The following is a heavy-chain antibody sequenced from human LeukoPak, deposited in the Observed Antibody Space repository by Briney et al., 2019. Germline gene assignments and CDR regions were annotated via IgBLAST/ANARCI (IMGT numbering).Heavy chain of an antibody. CDR3: ARVNIAAAGGKGPFDY. CDR2: INHSGGA. CDR1: GGSFSGYY. D-gene: IGHD6-13*01. V-gene: IGHV4-34*01. J-gene: IGHJ4*02. Sequence: PSETLSLTCAVSGGSFSGYYWTWIRQPPGKGLEWIGEINHSGGANYNPSLKSRVTISLDTSKNQFSLKLSSVTAADTAVYYCARVNIAAAGGKGPFDYWGQGTLVTVSS.